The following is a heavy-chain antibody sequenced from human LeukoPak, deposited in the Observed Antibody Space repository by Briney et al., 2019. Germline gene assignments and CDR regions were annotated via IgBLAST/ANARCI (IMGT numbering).Heavy chain of an antibody. CDR3: ATPLDYYDSSGYHQGGD. V-gene: IGHV3-7*03. D-gene: IGHD3-22*01. Sequence: GGSLRLSCAASGFTFNSYWMNWVRQAPGKGLEWVANIKQDGSKKNYVDSVKGRFTISRDNAKNSLYLQMNSLRAEDTAVYYCATPLDYYDSSGYHQGGDWGQGTLVTVSA. CDR1: GFTFNSYW. CDR2: IKQDGSKK. J-gene: IGHJ4*02.